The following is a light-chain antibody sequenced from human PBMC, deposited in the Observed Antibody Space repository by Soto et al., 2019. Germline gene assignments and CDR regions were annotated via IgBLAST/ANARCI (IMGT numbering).Light chain of an antibody. CDR3: QHYDSYSVT. V-gene: IGKV1-5*03. J-gene: IGKJ2*01. CDR1: QSISTW. Sequence: DIQMTQSPSTLSASVGDRVTITCRASQSISTWLAWYQQKPGTAPNLLIYKASTLQSGVPSRFSGSGSGTEFTLIISRLQPDDFATYYCQHYDSYSVTFGQGTKLVI. CDR2: KAS.